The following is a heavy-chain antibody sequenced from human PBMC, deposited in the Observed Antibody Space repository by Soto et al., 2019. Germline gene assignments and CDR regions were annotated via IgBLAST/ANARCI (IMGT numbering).Heavy chain of an antibody. J-gene: IGHJ4*02. CDR3: AREGGDSSSWFSYFDY. CDR2: IYYSGST. CDR1: GGSISSYY. Sequence: SETLSLTCTVSGGSISSYYWSWIRQPPGKGLEWIGYIYYSGSTNYNPSLKSRVTISVDTSKNQFSLKLSSVTAADTAVYYCAREGGDSSSWFSYFDYWGQGTLVTVSS. V-gene: IGHV4-59*01. D-gene: IGHD6-13*01.